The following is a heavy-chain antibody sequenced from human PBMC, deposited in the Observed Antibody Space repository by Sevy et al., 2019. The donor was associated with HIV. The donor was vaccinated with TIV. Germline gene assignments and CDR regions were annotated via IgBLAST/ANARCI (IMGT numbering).Heavy chain of an antibody. CDR1: GFTFRSFT. D-gene: IGHD3-10*01. Sequence: GGSLRLSCAASGFTFRSFTMTWVRQAPGKGLEWVANIYKAGSEKYYVDSVKGRFTISRDNAKSSLYLQMNSLRADDTAVYYCARWSVSGFDYWGQGTLVTVSS. CDR3: ARWSVSGFDY. V-gene: IGHV3-7*01. CDR2: IYKAGSEK. J-gene: IGHJ4*02.